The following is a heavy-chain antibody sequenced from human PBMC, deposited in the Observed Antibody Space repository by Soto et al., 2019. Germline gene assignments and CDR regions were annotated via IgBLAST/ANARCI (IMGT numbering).Heavy chain of an antibody. CDR1: GGSISSGGFY. CDR3: ARVVYYYDSSGYRALFDI. CDR2: IYYSGST. D-gene: IGHD3-22*01. Sequence: SETPSLTRTVSGGSISSGGFYWSWIRQHPGEGLEWIGYIYYSGSTYYNPSLKSRVTISVDTSKNQFSLKLSSVTAADTAVYYCARVVYYYDSSGYRALFDIWGQGTMVTVSS. J-gene: IGHJ3*02. V-gene: IGHV4-31*03.